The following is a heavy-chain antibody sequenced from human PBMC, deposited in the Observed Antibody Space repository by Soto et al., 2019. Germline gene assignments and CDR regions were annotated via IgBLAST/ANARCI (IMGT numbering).Heavy chain of an antibody. V-gene: IGHV3-30*18. J-gene: IGHJ4*02. CDR3: AKDPEWELLSYYFDY. Sequence: PGGSLRLSCAASGFTFSSYGMHWVRQAPGKGLEWVAVISYDGSNKYYADSVKGRFTISRDNSKNTLYLQMNSLRAEDTAVYYCAKDPEWELLSYYFDYWGQGTLVTVS. CDR2: ISYDGSNK. CDR1: GFTFSSYG. D-gene: IGHD1-26*01.